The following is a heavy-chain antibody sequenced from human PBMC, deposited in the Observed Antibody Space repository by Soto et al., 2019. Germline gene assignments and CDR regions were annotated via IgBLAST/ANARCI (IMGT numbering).Heavy chain of an antibody. D-gene: IGHD6-13*01. Sequence: GGSLRLSCAASGFTFSSYAMSWVRQAPGKGLEWVSAISGSGGSTYYADSVKGRFTISRDNSKNTLYLQMNSLRAEDTAVYYCAGIAAAGRGLGSYYYGMDVWGQGTTVTVSS. V-gene: IGHV3-23*01. CDR3: AGIAAAGRGLGSYYYGMDV. CDR2: ISGSGGST. CDR1: GFTFSSYA. J-gene: IGHJ6*02.